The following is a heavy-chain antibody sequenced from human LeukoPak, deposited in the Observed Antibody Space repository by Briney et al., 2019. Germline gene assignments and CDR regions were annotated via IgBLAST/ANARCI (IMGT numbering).Heavy chain of an antibody. V-gene: IGHV1-2*02. Sequence: ASVKVSCKASGYTFTGYYMHWVRQAPGQGLEWMGWINPNSGGTNYAQKFQDRVTMTRDTSISTAYMELSRLRSDDTAVYYCARVGYQLLSLDYYYGMDVWGQGTTVTVSS. CDR1: GYTFTGYY. J-gene: IGHJ6*02. D-gene: IGHD2-2*01. CDR2: INPNSGGT. CDR3: ARVGYQLLSLDYYYGMDV.